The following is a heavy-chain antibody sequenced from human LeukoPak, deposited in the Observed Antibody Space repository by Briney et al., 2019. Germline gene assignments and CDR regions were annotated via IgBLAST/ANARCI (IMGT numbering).Heavy chain of an antibody. V-gene: IGHV1-69*13. Sequence: SVKVSCKSSGENFSTYVITWVRQAPGQGLEWMGGIIPIFGTSNYAQRFQGRVTITADESTSTAYMELSSLRSEDTAVYYCARDRRTYYYGSGSYYKVGRLDFWGQGTLVTVSS. CDR1: GENFSTYV. D-gene: IGHD3-10*01. J-gene: IGHJ4*02. CDR2: IIPIFGTS. CDR3: ARDRRTYYYGSGSYYKVGRLDF.